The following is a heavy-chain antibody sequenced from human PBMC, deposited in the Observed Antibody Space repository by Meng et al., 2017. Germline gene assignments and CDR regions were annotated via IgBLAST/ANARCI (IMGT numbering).Heavy chain of an antibody. Sequence: QGRVSPSGAEGRQPGSSVKVSCKASGGTFSSYVISWVRQAPGQGLEWMGGIIPIFGTANYAQKFQGRVTITADESTSTAYMELSSLRSEDTAVYYCASPKMGRRGSLDYWGQGTLVTVSS. CDR1: GGTFSSYV. CDR2: IIPIFGTA. D-gene: IGHD3-16*01. CDR3: ASPKMGRRGSLDY. V-gene: IGHV1-69*01. J-gene: IGHJ4*02.